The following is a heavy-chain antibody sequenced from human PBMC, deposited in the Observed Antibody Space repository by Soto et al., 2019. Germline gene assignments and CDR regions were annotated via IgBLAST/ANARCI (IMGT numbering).Heavy chain of an antibody. Sequence: PWGSLRLSCAASGFTFYDYTIHCCRQAPFKCLEWVSLISWDGGSTYYADSVKGRFTISRDNSKNSLYLQMNSLRTEDTALYYCAKGPVGYCSGGSCYPGYWGQGTLVTVSS. V-gene: IGHV3-43*01. CDR2: ISWDGGST. CDR1: GFTFYDYT. J-gene: IGHJ4*02. CDR3: AKGPVGYCSGGSCYPGY. D-gene: IGHD2-15*01.